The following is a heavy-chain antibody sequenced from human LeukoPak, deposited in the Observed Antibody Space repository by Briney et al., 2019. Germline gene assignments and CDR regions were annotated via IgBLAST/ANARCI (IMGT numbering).Heavy chain of an antibody. V-gene: IGHV4-59*01. Sequence: SETLSLTCTVSGGSISSYYWSWIRQPPGKGLEWIGYIYYSGSTNYNPSLKSRVTISVDTSKNQFSLKLSSATAADTAVYYCARASTWVALVDYWGQGTLVTVSS. CDR2: IYYSGST. CDR1: GGSISSYY. D-gene: IGHD6-13*01. CDR3: ARASTWVALVDY. J-gene: IGHJ4*02.